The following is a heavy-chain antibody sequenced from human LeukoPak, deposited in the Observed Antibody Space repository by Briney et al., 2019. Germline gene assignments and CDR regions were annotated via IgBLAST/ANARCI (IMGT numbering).Heavy chain of an antibody. CDR2: IYTSGST. J-gene: IGHJ4*02. V-gene: IGHV4-4*07. Sequence: SETLSLTCTVSGGSISSFYWSWIRQPAGKGLEWIGRIYTSGSTNYSPSLESRVTMSVDTSKNQFSLKLSSVSAADTAVYYCARDVVAAAGTWDYWGQGTLVTVSS. CDR3: ARDVVAAAGTWDY. CDR1: GGSISSFY. D-gene: IGHD6-13*01.